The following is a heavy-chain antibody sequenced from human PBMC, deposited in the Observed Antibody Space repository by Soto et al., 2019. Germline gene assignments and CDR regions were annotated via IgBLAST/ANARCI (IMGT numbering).Heavy chain of an antibody. CDR2: INHSGST. J-gene: IGHJ4*02. CDR1: GGSFSGYY. D-gene: IGHD6-19*01. Sequence: SETLSLTCAVYGGSFSGYYWSWIRQPPGKGLEWIGEINHSGSTNYNPSLKSRVTISVDTSKNQFSLKLSSVTAADTAVYYCAGSSGWWRYYFAYWGQGTLVTVSS. V-gene: IGHV4-34*01. CDR3: AGSSGWWRYYFAY.